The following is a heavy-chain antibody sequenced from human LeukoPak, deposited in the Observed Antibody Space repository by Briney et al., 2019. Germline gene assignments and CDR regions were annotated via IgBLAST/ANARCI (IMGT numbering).Heavy chain of an antibody. CDR2: VSGGGGST. CDR1: GFTLSSYA. D-gene: IGHD1-26*01. V-gene: IGHV3-23*01. CDR3: ARGIVGSRHFNS. J-gene: IGHJ4*02. Sequence: GGSLRLSCAASGFTLSSYAMSWVRQAPGKGLEWVSIVSGGGGSTYYADSVKGRFTISTDNSRNTVSLEMNSLRAEDTGIYFCARGIVGSRHFNSWGQGTLVTVSS.